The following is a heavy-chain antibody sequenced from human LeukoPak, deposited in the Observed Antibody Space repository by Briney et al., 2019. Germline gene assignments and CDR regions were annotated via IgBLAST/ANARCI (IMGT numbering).Heavy chain of an antibody. D-gene: IGHD6-6*01. Sequence: PGGSLRLSCAASGFTFSSYGMSWVRQAPGKGLEWVANIKQDGSEKYYVDSVKGRFTISRDNAKNSLYLQMNSLRAEDTAVYYCARSAKYSSSSGGDYWGQGTLVTVSS. CDR3: ARSAKYSSSSGGDY. CDR2: IKQDGSEK. J-gene: IGHJ4*02. V-gene: IGHV3-7*01. CDR1: GFTFSSYG.